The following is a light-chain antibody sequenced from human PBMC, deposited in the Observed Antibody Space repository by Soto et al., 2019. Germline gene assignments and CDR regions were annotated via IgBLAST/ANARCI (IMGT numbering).Light chain of an antibody. J-gene: IGKJ3*01. V-gene: IGKV1-39*01. Sequence: DIQMTQSPSSLSASVGDRVTITCRASQSISSYLNWYQQKPGKAPKLLIYAASSLQSGVPSRFSGSGSVTDFTLTISSLQPEDFAPYYCHQSYSTPQTFGPGTKVDI. CDR1: QSISSY. CDR3: HQSYSTPQT. CDR2: AAS.